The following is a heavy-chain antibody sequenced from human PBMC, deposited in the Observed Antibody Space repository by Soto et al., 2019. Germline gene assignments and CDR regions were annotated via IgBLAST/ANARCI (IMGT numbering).Heavy chain of an antibody. D-gene: IGHD1-1*01. Sequence: QVHLQESGPGLVKASETLSLTCTFSTGSISSYYWSWIRQPPGKGLEWIGYIYYTGSTNYNPSLGSRVTISVDTSKNQFSLKLGSVTASYTAVYCGATAPTGTTPHFDPWGQGALGSVSS. V-gene: IGHV4-59*08. CDR1: TGSISSYY. J-gene: IGHJ5*02. CDR3: ATAPTGTTPHFDP. CDR2: IYYTGST.